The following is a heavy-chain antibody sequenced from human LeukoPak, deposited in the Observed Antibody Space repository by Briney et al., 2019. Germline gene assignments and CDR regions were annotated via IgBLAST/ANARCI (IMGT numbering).Heavy chain of an antibody. V-gene: IGHV1-69*13. CDR1: GGTFSSYA. D-gene: IGHD1-26*01. Sequence: SVKVSCKASGGTFSSYAISWVRQAPGQGLEWMGGIIPIFGTANYAQKFQGRVTITADESTSTAYMELSSLRSEDTAVYYCARDHRSSGSYVSRDYYYYYGMDVWGQGTTVTVSS. J-gene: IGHJ6*02. CDR2: IIPIFGTA. CDR3: ARDHRSSGSYVSRDYYYYYGMDV.